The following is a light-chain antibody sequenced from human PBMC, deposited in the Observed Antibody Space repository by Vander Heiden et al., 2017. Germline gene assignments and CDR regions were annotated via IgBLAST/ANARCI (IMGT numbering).Light chain of an antibody. CDR3: QSYDTSLIGWV. J-gene: IGLJ3*02. Sequence: QSVLTQPPSVSGAPGQRVTMSCTGSSSNIGAGYDVHWYQQLPGAAPKLLISDNNNRPSGVPDRFSGSKSGTSASLAITGLQAEDEADYYCQSYDTSLIGWVFGGGTKLTVL. CDR2: DNN. CDR1: SSNIGAGYD. V-gene: IGLV1-40*01.